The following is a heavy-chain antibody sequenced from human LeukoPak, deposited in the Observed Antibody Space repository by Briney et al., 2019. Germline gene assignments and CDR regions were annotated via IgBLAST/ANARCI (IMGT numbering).Heavy chain of an antibody. J-gene: IGHJ6*02. CDR1: GIAFADYA. D-gene: IGHD2/OR15-2a*01. CDR2: IHADGGRT. CDR3: STWAFYHGLDV. Sequence: PGGSLRLSCAASGIAFADYAMHWVRQIPGKGLECVAHIHADGGRTFYADSVKGRFTVSRDNGKNSLFLQMDSLTSDDTALYYCSTWAFYHGLDVWGQGATVIVSS. V-gene: IGHV3-43*02.